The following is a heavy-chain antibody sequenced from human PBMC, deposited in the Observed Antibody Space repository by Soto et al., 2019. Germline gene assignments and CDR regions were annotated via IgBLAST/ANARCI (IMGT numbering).Heavy chain of an antibody. CDR3: ARGVTYDGSGVDAFDI. J-gene: IGHJ3*02. V-gene: IGHV4-30-4*01. CDR1: GGSISSGDYY. Sequence: SETLSLTCTVSGGSISSGDYYWSWIRQPPGKGLEWIGYISYSGSTYYNPSLKSRLTISLDTSKNQFSLKLSSVTAADTAVYYCARGVTYDGSGVDAFDIWGQGTMVTVSS. D-gene: IGHD3-22*01. CDR2: ISYSGST.